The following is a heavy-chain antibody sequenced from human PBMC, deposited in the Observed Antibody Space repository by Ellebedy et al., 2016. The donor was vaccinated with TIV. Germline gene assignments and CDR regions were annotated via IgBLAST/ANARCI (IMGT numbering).Heavy chain of an antibody. Sequence: ASVKVSCXASGYTFTSYGISWVRQAPGQGLEWMGWISAYNGNTNYAQKLQGRVTMTTDTSTSTAYMELRSLRSDDTAVYYCARLSNYGDYSPHYYYYGMDVWGQGTTVTVSS. D-gene: IGHD4-17*01. J-gene: IGHJ6*02. CDR1: GYTFTSYG. V-gene: IGHV1-18*01. CDR3: ARLSNYGDYSPHYYYYGMDV. CDR2: ISAYNGNT.